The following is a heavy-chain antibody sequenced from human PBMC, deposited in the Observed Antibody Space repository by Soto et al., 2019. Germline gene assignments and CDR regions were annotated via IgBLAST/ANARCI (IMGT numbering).Heavy chain of an antibody. CDR2: INHSGST. CDR1: GGSFSGYY. Sequence: SETLSLTCAVYGGSFSGYYWSWIRQPPGKGLEWIGEINHSGSTNYNPSLKSRVTISVDTSKNQFSLKLSSVTAADTAVYYCARDEGVIAAAGVSRGGNWFDPWGQGTLVTVSS. D-gene: IGHD6-13*01. CDR3: ARDEGVIAAAGVSRGGNWFDP. V-gene: IGHV4-34*01. J-gene: IGHJ5*02.